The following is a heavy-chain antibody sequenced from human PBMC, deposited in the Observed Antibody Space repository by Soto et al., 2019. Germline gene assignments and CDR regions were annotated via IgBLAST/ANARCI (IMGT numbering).Heavy chain of an antibody. D-gene: IGHD3-10*01. V-gene: IGHV4-31*03. CDR1: APSTSMGCYY. CDR3: ARDGFTLGHELLWFGELSNGFAI. Sequence: TLSLTCTLSAPSTSMGCYYWNWLRQNPGNGLEWIAYIYYSRTTYYNPSLESRVTLSVATSQHQFSLKPSSVTARDSAVYYCARDGFTLGHELLWFGELSNGFAIWGKGTMVTV. J-gene: IGHJ3*02. CDR2: IYYSRTT.